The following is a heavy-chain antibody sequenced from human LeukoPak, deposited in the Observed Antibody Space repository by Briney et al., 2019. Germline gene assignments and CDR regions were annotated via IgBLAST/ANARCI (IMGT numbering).Heavy chain of an antibody. D-gene: IGHD3-10*02. Sequence: GGSLRLSCTASGFVFSDYYMTWIRQTPGTGLEWLSYISTTSAYTNYADSVRGRFTISRDNAKNSLYLQMNSLRAEDTAVYYCARASRQRVRYFDYWGERTVVTVSS. J-gene: IGHJ4*02. CDR3: ARASRQRVRYFDY. CDR1: GFVFSDYY. CDR2: ISTTSAYT. V-gene: IGHV3-11*06.